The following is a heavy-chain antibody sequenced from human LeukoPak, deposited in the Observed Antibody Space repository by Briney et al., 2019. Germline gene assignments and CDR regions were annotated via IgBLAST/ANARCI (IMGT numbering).Heavy chain of an antibody. J-gene: IGHJ4*02. CDR1: GGSFSGYY. CDR3: ARASGIAVAGTGAGIVNY. CDR2: INHSGST. D-gene: IGHD6-19*01. V-gene: IGHV4-34*01. Sequence: PSETLSLTCAVYGGSFSGYYWSWIRQPPGEGLEWIGEINHSGSTNYNPSLKSRVPISVDTSKNQFSLKLSSVTAADTAVYYCARASGIAVAGTGAGIVNYWGQGTLVTVSS.